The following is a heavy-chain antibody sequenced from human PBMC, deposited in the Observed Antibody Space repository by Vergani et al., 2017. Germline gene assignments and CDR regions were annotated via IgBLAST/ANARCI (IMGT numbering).Heavy chain of an antibody. D-gene: IGHD5-24*01. CDR1: GGSISSYY. CDR3: ARARRDGYNYDY. Sequence: QVQLQESGPGLVKPSETLSLTCTVSGGSISSYYWSWIRQPPGKGLEWIGYIYYSGSTNYNPSLKSRVTISVETSKNQFSRKLSSVTAADTAVYYCARARRDGYNYDYWGQGTLVTVSS. J-gene: IGHJ4*02. V-gene: IGHV4-59*01. CDR2: IYYSGST.